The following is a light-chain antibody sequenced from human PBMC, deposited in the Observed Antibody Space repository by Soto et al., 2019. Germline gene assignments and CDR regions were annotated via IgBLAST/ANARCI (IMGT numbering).Light chain of an antibody. CDR2: DAS. J-gene: IGKJ4*01. CDR1: QDISNY. CDR3: XQYDNLPSLT. Sequence: DIQMTQSPSSLSASVGDRVTITCQASQDISNYLNWYQQKPGKAPKLLIYDASNLETGVPSRFSGSGSGTDFTFTISSLQPEDIATYYCXQYDNLPSLTFGGGTKVEIK. V-gene: IGKV1-33*01.